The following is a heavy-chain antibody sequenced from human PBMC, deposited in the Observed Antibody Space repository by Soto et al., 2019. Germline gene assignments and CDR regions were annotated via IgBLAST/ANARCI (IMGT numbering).Heavy chain of an antibody. Sequence: SETLSLTCTVSGGSISSYYWSWIRQPPGKGLEWIGEINYSGSTNYNPSLKSRVTISVDTSKNQFSLKLSSVTAADTAVYYCARTPGGVVVAATSGDLWFDPWGQGTLVTVSS. V-gene: IGHV4-59*12. J-gene: IGHJ5*02. CDR1: GGSISSYY. D-gene: IGHD2-15*01. CDR2: INYSGST. CDR3: ARTPGGVVVAATSGDLWFDP.